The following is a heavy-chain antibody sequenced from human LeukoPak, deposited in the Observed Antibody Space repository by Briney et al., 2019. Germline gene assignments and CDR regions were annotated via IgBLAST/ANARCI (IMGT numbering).Heavy chain of an antibody. V-gene: IGHV3-74*01. CDR2: INNDGSGT. CDR1: GFTFSSYT. J-gene: IGHJ4*02. D-gene: IGHD1-1*01. CDR3: ARGGWGTATDY. Sequence: GGSLRLSCAASGFTFSSYTMTWVRQAPEKGLVWVSHINNDGSGTTYADSVKGRFTISRDNAKNTVYLQMNSLRAEDTAVYYCARGGWGTATDYWGQGTLVTVSS.